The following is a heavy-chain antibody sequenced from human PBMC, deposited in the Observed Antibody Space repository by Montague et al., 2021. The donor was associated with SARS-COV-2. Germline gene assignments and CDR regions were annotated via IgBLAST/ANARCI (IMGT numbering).Heavy chain of an antibody. Sequence: CAISGDSVSTNNAAWTWLRQSPSGGLEWLGRTYYRSKWYYDYAVSLRSRLTIYADTSKNQFSLLLTSVTPEDTAVYYCARGGAGGLRRFDLWGQGALVTVSS. CDR2: TYYRSKWYY. V-gene: IGHV6-1*01. CDR3: ARGGAGGLRRFDL. D-gene: IGHD6-13*01. J-gene: IGHJ4*02. CDR1: GDSVSTNNAA.